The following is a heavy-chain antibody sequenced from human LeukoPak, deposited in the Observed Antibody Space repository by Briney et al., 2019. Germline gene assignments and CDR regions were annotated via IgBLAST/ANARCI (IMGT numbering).Heavy chain of an antibody. CDR2: PSGSGGST. V-gene: IGHV3-23*01. CDR1: GFTFSSYA. CDR3: APTEMNGGFDY. Sequence: GGTLRLSCAAFGFTFSSYAMSWVRQAPGNGLEWVSAPSGSGGSTYYADSGKGRFTISTDNSKNTLHLQMNSLRDEDTAVYYCAPTEMNGGFDYWGQGTLVTVSS. D-gene: IGHD5-24*01. J-gene: IGHJ4*02.